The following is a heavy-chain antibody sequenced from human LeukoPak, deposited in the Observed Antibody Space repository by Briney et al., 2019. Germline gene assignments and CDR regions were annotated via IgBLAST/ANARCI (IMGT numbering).Heavy chain of an antibody. CDR3: ARVSSSCSRRARCWFDP. CDR1: GYTFTSYD. D-gene: IGHD6-13*01. Sequence: EASVKVSCKASGYTFTSYDINWVRQATGQGLEWMGWMNPNSGNTGYAQKFQGRVTMTRNTSISTAYMELSSLRSEDTAVYYCARVSSSCSRRARCWFDPWGQGTLVTVSS. V-gene: IGHV1-8*01. CDR2: MNPNSGNT. J-gene: IGHJ5*02.